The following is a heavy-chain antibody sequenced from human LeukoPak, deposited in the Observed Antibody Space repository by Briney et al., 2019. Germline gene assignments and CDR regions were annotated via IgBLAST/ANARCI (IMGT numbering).Heavy chain of an antibody. Sequence: SVKVSCKASGGTFSSYAISWVRQAPGQGLEWMGRIIPIFGIANYAQKFQGRVTIAADKSTSTAYMELSSLRSEDTAVYYCARGGSSVLREGMDVWGQGTTVTVSS. J-gene: IGHJ6*02. CDR3: ARGGSSVLREGMDV. CDR2: IIPIFGIA. CDR1: GGTFSSYA. V-gene: IGHV1-69*04. D-gene: IGHD3-10*01.